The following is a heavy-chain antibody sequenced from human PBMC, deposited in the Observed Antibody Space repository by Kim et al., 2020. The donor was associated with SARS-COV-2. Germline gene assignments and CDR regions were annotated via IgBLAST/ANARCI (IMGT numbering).Heavy chain of an antibody. V-gene: IGHV4-31*02. Sequence: GSTSDNPSLKSRVTISVDTSKNQFSLKLSSVTAADTAVYYCASGYRAFDIWGQGTMVTVSS. CDR3: ASGYRAFDI. D-gene: IGHD3-22*01. CDR2: GST. J-gene: IGHJ3*02.